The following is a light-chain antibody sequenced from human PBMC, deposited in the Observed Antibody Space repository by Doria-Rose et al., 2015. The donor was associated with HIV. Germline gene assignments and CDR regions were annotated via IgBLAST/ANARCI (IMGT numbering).Light chain of an antibody. Sequence: GSPGQSITISCTGTSSDVGRYNYVSWYQQHPGKAPKLMIYEVNKRPSGAPDRFSGSKSGNTASLTVSGLQAEDEADYYCSSYAGSDNPYVFGTGTKVTVL. CDR1: SSDVGRYNY. CDR2: EVN. J-gene: IGLJ1*01. CDR3: SSYAGSDNPYV. V-gene: IGLV2-8*01.